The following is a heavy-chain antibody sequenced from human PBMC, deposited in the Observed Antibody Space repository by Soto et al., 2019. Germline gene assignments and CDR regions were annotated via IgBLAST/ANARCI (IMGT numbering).Heavy chain of an antibody. CDR3: AKKSSSGWYVFDHDY. V-gene: IGHV3-23*01. J-gene: IGHJ4*02. Sequence: PGGPLRLSXAASGFTFSSYAMSWVRQAPGKGLEWVSAISGSGGSTYYADSVKGRFTISRDNSKNTLYLQMNSLRAEDTAVYYCAKKSSSGWYVFDHDYWGQGTLVTVSS. D-gene: IGHD6-19*01. CDR2: ISGSGGST. CDR1: GFTFSSYA.